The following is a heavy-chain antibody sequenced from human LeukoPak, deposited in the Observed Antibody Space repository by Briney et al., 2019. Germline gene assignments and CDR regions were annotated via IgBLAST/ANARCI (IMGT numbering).Heavy chain of an antibody. Sequence: GGSLRLSCAASGFTFSSYGMHWVRQAPGKGLEWVAVIWYDGSNKYYADSVKGRFTISRDNSKNTLYLQMNSLRAEDTAVYYCARDGVASNGGFDYWGQGTLVTVSS. CDR3: ARDGVASNGGFDY. V-gene: IGHV3-33*01. CDR2: IWYDGSNK. J-gene: IGHJ4*02. D-gene: IGHD2-8*01. CDR1: GFTFSSYG.